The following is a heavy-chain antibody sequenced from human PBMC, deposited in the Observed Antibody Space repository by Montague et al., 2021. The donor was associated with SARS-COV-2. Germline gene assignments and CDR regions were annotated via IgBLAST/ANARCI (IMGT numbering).Heavy chain of an antibody. D-gene: IGHD3-10*01. J-gene: IGHJ3*02. CDR1: GGSISSTSYY. CDR3: ARHITGSGNAFDI. CDR2: ISYSGST. V-gene: IGHV4-39*01. Sequence: SETLSLTCTVSGGSISSTSYYWGWIRQPPGKGLEWIGSISYSGSTYHKSSLKSRVTISVDTSKNQFSLRLSSVTAADTAVYYCARHITGSGNAFDIWGQGTMVTVSS.